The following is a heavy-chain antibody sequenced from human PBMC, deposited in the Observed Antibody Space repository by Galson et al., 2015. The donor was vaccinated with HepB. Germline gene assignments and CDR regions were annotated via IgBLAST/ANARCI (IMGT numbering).Heavy chain of an antibody. D-gene: IGHD2-15*01. CDR2: ISPYNRDT. CDR3: SRGALVVVIGGTQNNEFDP. Sequence: SVKVSCKASGYTFSTYSITWVRQAPGQGLEWMGWISPYNRDTSYARQLQGRVTMTTDTFTSTAYMELRSLTSDDTAVYYCSRGALVVVIGGTQNNEFDPWRQGTLVTVSS. V-gene: IGHV1-18*01. CDR1: GYTFSTYS. J-gene: IGHJ5*02.